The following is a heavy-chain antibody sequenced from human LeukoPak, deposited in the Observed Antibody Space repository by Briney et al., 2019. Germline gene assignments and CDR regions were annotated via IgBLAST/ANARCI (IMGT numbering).Heavy chain of an antibody. D-gene: IGHD2-2*01. CDR1: GYTFTGYY. CDR3: ARDVIVVVPAARFDY. CDR2: INPNSGGT. Sequence: ASVKVSCKASGYTFTGYYMHWVRQAPGQGLEWMGWINPNSGGTNYAQKFQGRVTVTRDTSISTAYMELSRLRSDDTAVYHCARDVIVVVPAARFDYWGQGTLVTVSS. V-gene: IGHV1-2*02. J-gene: IGHJ4*02.